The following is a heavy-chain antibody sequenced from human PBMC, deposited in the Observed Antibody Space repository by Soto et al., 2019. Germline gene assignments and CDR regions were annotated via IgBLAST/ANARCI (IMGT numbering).Heavy chain of an antibody. V-gene: IGHV4-59*08. Sequence: QVQLQESGPGLVKPSETLSLTCSVSGGSIDGLYWSWVRQPPGRGLEWIGWIYYSGTTTYNPSLKSRVAMSVDTSKNQFSLNLSSVTAADTAIYYCARLRNHYDMDVWGRGTTVAVSS. J-gene: IGHJ6*03. CDR1: GGSIDGLY. CDR2: IYYSGTT. CDR3: ARLRNHYDMDV.